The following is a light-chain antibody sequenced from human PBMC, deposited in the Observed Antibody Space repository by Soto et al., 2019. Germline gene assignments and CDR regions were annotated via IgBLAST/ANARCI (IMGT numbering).Light chain of an antibody. CDR2: LNSDGSH. Sequence: QPVLTQSPSASASLGASVKLTCTLSSGHSNYAIAWHQQQSEKGPRYLMKLNSDGSHSKGDGIPDRFSGSSSGAERYLPITSLQSEDEADYYCQTWGSGIVVFGGGTKLTVL. J-gene: IGLJ2*01. CDR3: QTWGSGIVV. CDR1: SGHSNYA. V-gene: IGLV4-69*01.